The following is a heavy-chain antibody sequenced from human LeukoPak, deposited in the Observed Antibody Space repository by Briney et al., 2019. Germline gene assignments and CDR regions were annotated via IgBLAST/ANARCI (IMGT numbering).Heavy chain of an antibody. Sequence: GGSLRLSCAASGFTFSGYWMHWVRQAPGKGLVWVSRINTDGSSTSYADSVKGRFTISRDNAKNTLYLQMNSLRAEDTAVYYSASRRVWTSHAFDICVQGTMVTVSS. CDR3: ASRRVWTSHAFDI. J-gene: IGHJ3*02. D-gene: IGHD3/OR15-3a*01. V-gene: IGHV3-74*01. CDR2: INTDGSST. CDR1: GFTFSGYW.